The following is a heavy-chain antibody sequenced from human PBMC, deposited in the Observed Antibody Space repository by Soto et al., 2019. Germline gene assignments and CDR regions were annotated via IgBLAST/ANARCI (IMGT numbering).Heavy chain of an antibody. V-gene: IGHV5-51*01. Sequence: GESLKISCKGSGYSFTSYWIGWVRQMPGKGLEWMGIIYPGDSDTRYSPSFQGQVTISADKSISTAYLQWSSLKASDTAMYYCARQGSHYYGSGSYYGIGYGMDVWGQGTTVTSP. CDR3: ARQGSHYYGSGSYYGIGYGMDV. J-gene: IGHJ6*02. CDR2: IYPGDSDT. CDR1: GYSFTSYW. D-gene: IGHD3-10*01.